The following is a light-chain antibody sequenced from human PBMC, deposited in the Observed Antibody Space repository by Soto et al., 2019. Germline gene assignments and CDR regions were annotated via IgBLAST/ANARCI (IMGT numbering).Light chain of an antibody. J-gene: IGLJ1*01. CDR3: TSYAGTNNPMYV. CDR2: EVY. Sequence: QSVLTQPASASGSPGQSVTISCTGTSSDVGGYNYVSWYQQHPGKAPKLMIYEVYNRPSGVPDRFSGSKSGNTASLTVSGLQAEDEADYYCTSYAGTNNPMYVFGTGTKVTVL. V-gene: IGLV2-8*01. CDR1: SSDVGGYNY.